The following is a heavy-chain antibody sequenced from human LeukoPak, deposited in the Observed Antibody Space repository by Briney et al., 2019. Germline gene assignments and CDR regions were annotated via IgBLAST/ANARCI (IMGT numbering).Heavy chain of an antibody. Sequence: PSETLSLTCAVSGGSISSSNWWSWVRQPPGKGLEWIGETNHSGSTNYNPSLKSRVTISVDKSKNQFSLKLSSVTAADTAVYYCARAYYYDTSGKNDWGQGTLVTVSS. V-gene: IGHV4-4*02. CDR2: TNHSGST. CDR1: GGSISSSNW. CDR3: ARAYYYDTSGKND. J-gene: IGHJ4*02. D-gene: IGHD3-22*01.